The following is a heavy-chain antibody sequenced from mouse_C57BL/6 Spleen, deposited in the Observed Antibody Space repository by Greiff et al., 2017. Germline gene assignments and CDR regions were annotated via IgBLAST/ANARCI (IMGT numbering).Heavy chain of an antibody. CDR1: GFSLSTSGLG. V-gene: IGHV8-12*01. CDR2: FYWDDDK. J-gene: IGHJ2*01. Sequence: QVTLKVSGPGILQSSQTLSLTCSFSGFSLSTSGLGVSWIRQPSGKGLEWLAHFYWDDDKRYNPSLKGRRTISKNTSRNQGFLKITSVDTADTATYYCARRGIWTYYFDYWGQGTTLTVSS. CDR3: ARRGIWTYYFDY.